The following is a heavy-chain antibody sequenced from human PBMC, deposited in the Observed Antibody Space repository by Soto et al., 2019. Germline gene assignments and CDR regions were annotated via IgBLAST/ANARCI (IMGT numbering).Heavy chain of an antibody. J-gene: IGHJ4*02. Sequence: SVKVSCKASGGTFSSYAISWVRQAPGQGLEWMGGIIPIFGTANYAQKFQGRVTITADKSTSTAYMELSSLRSEDTAVYYCASPPPYSSSWYFDYWGQGTLVTVSS. CDR3: ASPPPYSSSWYFDY. D-gene: IGHD6-13*01. V-gene: IGHV1-69*06. CDR2: IIPIFGTA. CDR1: GGTFSSYA.